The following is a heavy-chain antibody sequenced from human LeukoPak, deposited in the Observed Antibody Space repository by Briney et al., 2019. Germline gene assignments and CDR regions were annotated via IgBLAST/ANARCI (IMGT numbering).Heavy chain of an antibody. CDR1: GFTVSSNY. Sequence: GGSLRLSCAASGFTVSSNYMSWVRQAPGKGPEWVSVIYSGGSTYYADSVKGRFTISRDNSKNTLYLQVNSLRAEDTAVYYCAKHSSGYSTTYYFDYWGQGTLVTVSS. J-gene: IGHJ4*02. CDR2: IYSGGST. CDR3: AKHSSGYSTTYYFDY. V-gene: IGHV3-66*04. D-gene: IGHD3-22*01.